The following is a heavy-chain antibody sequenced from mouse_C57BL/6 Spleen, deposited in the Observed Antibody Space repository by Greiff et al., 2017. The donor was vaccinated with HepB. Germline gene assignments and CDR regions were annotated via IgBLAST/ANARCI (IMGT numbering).Heavy chain of an antibody. V-gene: IGHV14-3*01. CDR1: GFNIKNTY. D-gene: IGHD1-1*01. CDR3: DSDTAVVARYFDV. J-gene: IGHJ1*03. Sequence: EVQGVESVAELVRPGASVKLSCTASGFNIKNTYMHWVKQRPEQGLEWIGRIDPANGNTKYTPKFQGKATITADTSSNTAYLQLSTLTSEDSALYVCDSDTAVVARYFDVWGTGTTVTVSS. CDR2: IDPANGNT.